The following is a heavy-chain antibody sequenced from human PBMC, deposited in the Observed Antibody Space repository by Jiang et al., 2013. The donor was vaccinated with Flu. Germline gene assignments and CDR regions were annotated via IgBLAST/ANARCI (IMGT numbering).Heavy chain of an antibody. D-gene: IGHD3-10*01. V-gene: IGHV4-39*01. CDR2: IYYSGST. CDR1: GGSISSSSYY. Sequence: LLKPSETLSLTCTVSGGSISSSSYYWGWIRQPPGKGLEWIGSIYYSGSTYYNPSLKSRVTISVDTSKNQFSLKLSSVTAADTAVYYCARQGDESWFGELLNPRYYFEYWGQGTLVTVSS. CDR3: ARQGDESWFGELLNPRYYFEY. J-gene: IGHJ4*02.